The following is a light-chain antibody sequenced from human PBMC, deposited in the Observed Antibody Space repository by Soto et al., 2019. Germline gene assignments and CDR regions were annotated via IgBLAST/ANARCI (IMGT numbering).Light chain of an antibody. V-gene: IGLV3-1*01. CDR3: QAWDSNTEV. Sequence: SYDLTQPPSVSVSPGQTASITCSGDKLGDKYACWYQQRPGQSPVLVIYQDSKRPSGIPERFSGSNSGNTATLTISGTQAMDEADYYCQAWDSNTEVFGGGTQLTVL. CDR1: KLGDKY. J-gene: IGLJ3*02. CDR2: QDS.